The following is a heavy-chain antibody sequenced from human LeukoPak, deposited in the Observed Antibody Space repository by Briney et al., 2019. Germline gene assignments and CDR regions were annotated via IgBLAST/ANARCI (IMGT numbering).Heavy chain of an antibody. V-gene: IGHV4-34*01. CDR3: ARHGSPHYYGSGSPLRRRYYYMDV. J-gene: IGHJ6*03. D-gene: IGHD3-10*01. Sequence: SETLSLTCAVYGGSFSGYYWSWIRQPPGKGLEWIGEINHSGSTNYNPSLKRRVTISVDTSKNQFSLKLSSVTAADTAVYYCARHGSPHYYGSGSPLRRRYYYMDVWGKGTTVTISS. CDR2: INHSGST. CDR1: GGSFSGYY.